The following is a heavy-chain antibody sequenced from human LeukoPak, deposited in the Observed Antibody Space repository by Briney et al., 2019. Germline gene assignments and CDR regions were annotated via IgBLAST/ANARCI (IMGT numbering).Heavy chain of an antibody. Sequence: SETLSLTCTVSGGYISSGGYYWNWIRQPPGKGLEWIRYIYYRGSTNYNPSLKSRVTISVDTSKNQFSLKLNSVTAADTAVYFCARGIVGAAEFNYWGQGTLVTVSS. J-gene: IGHJ4*02. CDR3: ARGIVGAAEFNY. D-gene: IGHD1-26*01. CDR2: IYYRGST. V-gene: IGHV4-61*08. CDR1: GGYISSGGYY.